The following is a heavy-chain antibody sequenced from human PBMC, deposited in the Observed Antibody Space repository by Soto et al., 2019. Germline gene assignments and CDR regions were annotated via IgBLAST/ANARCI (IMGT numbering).Heavy chain of an antibody. D-gene: IGHD4-4*01. CDR3: AKDLAPYSNLSPIGY. CDR1: GFTFDDYA. CDR2: ISWNSGSI. J-gene: IGHJ4*02. V-gene: IGHV3-9*01. Sequence: GGSLRLSCAASGFTFDDYAMHWVRQAPGKGLEWVSGISWNSGSIGYADSVKGRFTISRDNAKNSLYLQMNSLRAEDTALYYCAKDLAPYSNLSPIGYWGQGTLVTVSS.